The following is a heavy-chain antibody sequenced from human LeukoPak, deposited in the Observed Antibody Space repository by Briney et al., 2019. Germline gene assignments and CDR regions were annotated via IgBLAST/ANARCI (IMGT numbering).Heavy chain of an antibody. CDR3: ARDHDFSRGGYGMDV. V-gene: IGHV3-48*03. J-gene: IGHJ6*02. CDR2: ICSSGSTI. D-gene: IGHD3-3*01. CDR1: GFTVSSYD. Sequence: GGSLRLSCAASGFTVSSYDMNWVRQAPGKGLEWVSYICSSGSTIYYADSVKGRFTISRDNTKNSLYLQLNSLRAEDTAVYYCARDHDFSRGGYGMDVWGQGTTVTV.